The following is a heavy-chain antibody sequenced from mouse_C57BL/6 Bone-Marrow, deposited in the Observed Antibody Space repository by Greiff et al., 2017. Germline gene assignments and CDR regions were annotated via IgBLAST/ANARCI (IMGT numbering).Heavy chain of an antibody. CDR3: ARERDYYGSRNAMDY. Sequence: VQLQQSGAELVRPGTSVKVSCKASGYAFTNYLIEWVKQRPGQGLEWIGVINPGSGGTNYNEKFKGKATLTADKSSSTAYMQLGSLTSEDSAVYFCARERDYYGSRNAMDYWGQGTSVTVSS. CDR1: GYAFTNYL. V-gene: IGHV1-54*01. CDR2: INPGSGGT. J-gene: IGHJ4*01. D-gene: IGHD1-1*01.